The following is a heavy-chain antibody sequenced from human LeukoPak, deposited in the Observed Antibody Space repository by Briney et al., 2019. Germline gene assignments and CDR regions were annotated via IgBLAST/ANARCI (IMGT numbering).Heavy chain of an antibody. V-gene: IGHV3-73*01. CDR1: GFTFSSYA. D-gene: IGHD3-10*01. Sequence: GRSLRLSCAASGFTFSSYAMHWVRQASGKGLEWVGRIRSKANSYATAYAASVKGRFTISRDDSKNTAYLQMNSLKTEDTAVYYCTRLLITMVRGVDYWGQGTLVTVSS. CDR3: TRLLITMVRGVDY. J-gene: IGHJ4*02. CDR2: IRSKANSYAT.